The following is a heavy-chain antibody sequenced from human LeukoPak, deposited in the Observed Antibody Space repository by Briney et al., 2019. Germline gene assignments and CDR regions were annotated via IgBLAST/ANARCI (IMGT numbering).Heavy chain of an antibody. J-gene: IGHJ6*03. Sequence: ASVKVSCKASGYTFTGYYIHWVRQAPGQGLEWLGWINPHTGDTYHAQKFQGRVTMTSDASVNTAYMQLSRLKSDDTAIYYCARGYYYMDVWGKGTTVTISS. CDR2: INPHTGDT. CDR3: ARGYYYMDV. CDR1: GYTFTGYY. V-gene: IGHV1-2*02.